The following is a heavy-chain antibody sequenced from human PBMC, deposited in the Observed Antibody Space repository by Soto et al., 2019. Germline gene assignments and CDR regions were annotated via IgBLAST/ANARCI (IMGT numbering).Heavy chain of an antibody. V-gene: IGHV1-2*02. CDR2: INPNSGGT. Sequence: GASVKVSCKASGYTFTGYYMHWVRQAPGQGLEWMGWINPNSGGTNYAQKFQGRVTMTRDTSISTAYMELSRLRSDDTAVYYCARESPGGKGLCDIWGQGTMVTVSS. CDR3: ARESPGGKGLCDI. D-gene: IGHD2-15*01. CDR1: GYTFTGYY. J-gene: IGHJ3*02.